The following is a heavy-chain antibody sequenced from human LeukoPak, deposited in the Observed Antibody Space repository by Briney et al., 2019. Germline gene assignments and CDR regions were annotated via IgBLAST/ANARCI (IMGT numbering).Heavy chain of an antibody. V-gene: IGHV3-30*04. D-gene: IGHD2-15*01. CDR3: ARTHCSGGSCYYGMDV. CDR2: ISYDGSNK. CDR1: GFTFSSYA. J-gene: IGHJ6*02. Sequence: GGSLRLSCAASGFTFSSYAMHWVRQAPGKGLEWVAVISYDGSNKYYADSVKGRFTISRDNSKNTLYLQMDSLRAEDTAVYYCARTHCSGGSCYYGMDVWGQGTTVTVSS.